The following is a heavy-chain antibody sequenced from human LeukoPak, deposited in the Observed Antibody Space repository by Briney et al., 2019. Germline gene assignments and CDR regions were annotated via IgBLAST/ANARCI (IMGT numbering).Heavy chain of an antibody. J-gene: IGHJ4*02. CDR2: ISYDGRNK. CDR3: AKEPMTTVTTLGLHL. Sequence: GGSLRLSCAASGFTFSSYAMLGVRQAPGKGLEGVAVISYDGRNKYYADSVKGRFTISRDNSKNTLYLQMNSLRAEETALYYCAKEPMTTVTTLGLHLGGEGTRVPVSS. V-gene: IGHV3-30-3*01. CDR1: GFTFSSYA. D-gene: IGHD4-11*01.